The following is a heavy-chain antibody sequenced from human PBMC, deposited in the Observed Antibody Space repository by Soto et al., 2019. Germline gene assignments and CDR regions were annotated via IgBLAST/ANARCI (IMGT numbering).Heavy chain of an antibody. V-gene: IGHV1-46*01. D-gene: IGHD6-13*01. CDR2: INPSGGST. CDR3: AREGSSSSGGAGHYYYYYGMDV. J-gene: IGHJ6*02. Sequence: GASVKVSCKASGYTFTSYYMHWVRQAPGQGLEWMGIINPSGGSTSYAQKFQGRVTMTRDTSTSTVYMELSSLRSEDTAVYYCAREGSSSSGGAGHYYYYYGMDVWGQGTTVTVYS. CDR1: GYTFTSYY.